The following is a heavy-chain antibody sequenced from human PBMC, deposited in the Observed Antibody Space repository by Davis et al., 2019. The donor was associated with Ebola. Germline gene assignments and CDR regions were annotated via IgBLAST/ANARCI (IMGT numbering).Heavy chain of an antibody. Sequence: GGSLRLSCAASGFTFDDYAMHWVRQAPGKGLEWVAVISYDGSNKYYADSVKGRFTISRDNSKNTLYLQMNSLRAEDTAVYYCTRGTRGQLLLYYYYGMDVWGQGTTVTVSS. CDR1: GFTFDDYA. J-gene: IGHJ6*02. CDR2: ISYDGSNK. V-gene: IGHV3-30-3*01. D-gene: IGHD2-15*01. CDR3: TRGTRGQLLLYYYYGMDV.